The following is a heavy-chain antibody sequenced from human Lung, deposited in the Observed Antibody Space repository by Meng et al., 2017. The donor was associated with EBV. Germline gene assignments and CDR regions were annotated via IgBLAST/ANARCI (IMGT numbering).Heavy chain of an antibody. J-gene: IGHJ5*02. CDR1: GGTFSSYT. CDR3: ARDSSPPHPHPGWFDP. Sequence: QVVQSGGEVKKRGSSVKVSCKASGGTFSSYTISWVRQATGHGLEWMGRFIPILGIANYAQKFQGRVTITADKSTSTAYMELSSLRSEDTAVYYCARDSSPPHPHPGWFDPWGQGTLVTVSS. V-gene: IGHV1-69*08. CDR2: FIPILGIA. D-gene: IGHD1-14*01.